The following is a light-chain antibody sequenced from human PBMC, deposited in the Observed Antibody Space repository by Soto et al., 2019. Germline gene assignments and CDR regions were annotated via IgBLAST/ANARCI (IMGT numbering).Light chain of an antibody. V-gene: IGLV4-69*01. CDR1: SGHSSYA. CDR3: QTWVTGTYVV. CDR2: LNSDGSH. J-gene: IGLJ2*01. Sequence: QPVLTQSPSASASLGDSVKLTCTLSSGHSSYAIALHQQQPEKGPRYLMKLNSDGSHSKGDGIPDRFSGSSSGAERYLTISSLQSEDEADYYCQTWVTGTYVVFGGGTKLTVL.